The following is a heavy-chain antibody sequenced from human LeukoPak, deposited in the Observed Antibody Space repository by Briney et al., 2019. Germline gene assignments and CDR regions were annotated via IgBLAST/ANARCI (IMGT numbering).Heavy chain of an antibody. V-gene: IGHV4-39*01. CDR3: AGVTIFGVVIMSLFDY. CDR2: IYYSGST. CDR1: GGSISSSSYY. Sequence: SETLSLTCTVSGGSISSSSYYWGWIRQPPWKGLEWIGSIYYSGSTYYNPSLKSRVTISVDTSKNQFSLKLSSVTAADTAVYYCAGVTIFGVVIMSLFDYWGQGTLVTVSS. D-gene: IGHD3-3*01. J-gene: IGHJ4*02.